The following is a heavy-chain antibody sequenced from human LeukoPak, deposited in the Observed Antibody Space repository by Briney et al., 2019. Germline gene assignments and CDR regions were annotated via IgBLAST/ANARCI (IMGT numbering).Heavy chain of an antibody. J-gene: IGHJ4*02. D-gene: IGHD5-18*01. CDR2: IYISGST. Sequence: SETLSLTCTVSGASISSGSYYWNWIRQPAGKGLEWIGLIYISGSTNYNPSLKSRVTISIDTSKTQFSLKLSSVTASGTAVYYCARGYSYGPNYFDYWGQGPLVTVSS. CDR1: GASISSGSYY. CDR3: ARGYSYGPNYFDY. V-gene: IGHV4-61*02.